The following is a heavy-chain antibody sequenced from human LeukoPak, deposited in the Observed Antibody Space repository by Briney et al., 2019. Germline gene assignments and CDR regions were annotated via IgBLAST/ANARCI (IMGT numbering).Heavy chain of an antibody. D-gene: IGHD5-18*01. Sequence: PSETLSLTCTVSGGSISSGDYYWSWIRQPPGKGLEWIGYIYYSGSTYYNPSLKSRVTISVDTSKNQFSLKLSSVTAADTAVYYCAHYHRGYSYGSNVGRFDYWGQGTLVTVSS. CDR3: AHYHRGYSYGSNVGRFDY. V-gene: IGHV4-31*03. CDR1: GGSISSGDYY. CDR2: IYYSGST. J-gene: IGHJ4*02.